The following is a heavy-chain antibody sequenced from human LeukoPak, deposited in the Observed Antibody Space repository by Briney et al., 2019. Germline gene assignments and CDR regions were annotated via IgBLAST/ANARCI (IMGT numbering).Heavy chain of an antibody. V-gene: IGHV3-30*04. D-gene: IGHD2-2*01. J-gene: IGHJ6*04. Sequence: GGSLRLSCAASGFTFSSYAMHWVRQAPGKGLEXXAVISYDGSNKYYADSVKGRFTISRDNSKNTLYLQMNSLRAEDTAVYYCARALDIVVVPAARVYYYYGMDVWGKGTTVTVSS. CDR3: ARALDIVVVPAARVYYYYGMDV. CDR1: GFTFSSYA. CDR2: ISYDGSNK.